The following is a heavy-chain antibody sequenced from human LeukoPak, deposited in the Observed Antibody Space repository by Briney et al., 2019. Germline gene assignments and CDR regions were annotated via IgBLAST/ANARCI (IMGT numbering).Heavy chain of an antibody. V-gene: IGHV3-23*01. Sequence: QPGGSLRLSCAASGFTFSNYGMSWVRQAPGKGLEWVSVISGSGGSTYYADFVEGRFTISRDNSKNTLYLQMNSLSAEDTAVYYCAKGAGYDSRRHYHYFDYWGQGTLVTVSS. D-gene: IGHD3-22*01. CDR3: AKGAGYDSRRHYHYFDY. J-gene: IGHJ4*02. CDR1: GFTFSNYG. CDR2: ISGSGGST.